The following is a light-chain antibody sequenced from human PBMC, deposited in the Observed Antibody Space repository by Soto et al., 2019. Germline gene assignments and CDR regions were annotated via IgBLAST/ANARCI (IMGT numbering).Light chain of an antibody. V-gene: IGLV2-8*01. J-gene: IGLJ1*01. CDR1: SSDVGGYNY. CDR3: SSYAGSSNV. Sequence: QSALTQPPSASGSPGQSVAISFTGTSSDVGGYNYVSWYQQHPGKAPKLMIYEVNKRPSGVPDRFSGSKSGNTASLTVSGLQDEDEADYYCSSYAGSSNVFGTGTKLTVL. CDR2: EVN.